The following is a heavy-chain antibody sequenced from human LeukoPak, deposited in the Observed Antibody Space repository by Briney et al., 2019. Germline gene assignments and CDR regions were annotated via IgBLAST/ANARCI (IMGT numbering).Heavy chain of an antibody. D-gene: IGHD3-16*02. CDR1: GESLTGYY. J-gene: IGHJ4*02. Sequence: SETLSLTCAVFGESLTGYYWNWIRQPPGKGLEWIGEINHSGRTNYNPSLKSRGTISVDTSKNQFSLRLSSVTAADTAVYYCARGRPLYIWGNYRPPHFWAPWGQGTLVTVSS. V-gene: IGHV4-34*01. CDR2: INHSGRT. CDR3: ARGRPLYIWGNYRPPHFWAP.